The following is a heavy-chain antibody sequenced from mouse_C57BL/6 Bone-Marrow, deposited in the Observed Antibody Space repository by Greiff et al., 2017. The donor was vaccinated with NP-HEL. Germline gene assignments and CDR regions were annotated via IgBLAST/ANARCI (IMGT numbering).Heavy chain of an antibody. CDR2: IWRGGST. Sequence: VMLVESGPGLVQPSQSLSITCTVSGFSLTSYGVHWVRQSPGKGLEWLGVIWRGGSTDYNAAFMSRLSITKDNSKSQVFFKMNSLQADDTAIYYCAKNSWDGGAMDYWGQGTSVTVSS. V-gene: IGHV2-5*01. CDR3: AKNSWDGGAMDY. D-gene: IGHD4-1*01. CDR1: GFSLTSYG. J-gene: IGHJ4*01.